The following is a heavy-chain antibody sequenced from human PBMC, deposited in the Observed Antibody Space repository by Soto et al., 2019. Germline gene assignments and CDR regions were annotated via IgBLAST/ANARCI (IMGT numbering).Heavy chain of an antibody. CDR1: GITFSRHA. CDR3: TKDPCDSDVLAY. CDR2: IRGTGDNI. Sequence: EVRLLESGGGLVQPGGSLRLSCAASGITFSRHAMSWVRQAPGKGLEWVSIIRGTGDNIEYADSVRGRFTISRDNSRNMLYLQMDILRPDHTAVYYCTKDPCDSDVLAYWGQGTLVTVSS. V-gene: IGHV3-23*01. D-gene: IGHD2-21*01. J-gene: IGHJ4*02.